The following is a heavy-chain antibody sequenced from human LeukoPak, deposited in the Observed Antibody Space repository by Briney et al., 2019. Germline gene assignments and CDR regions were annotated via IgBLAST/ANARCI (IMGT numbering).Heavy chain of an antibody. CDR2: IRQDGSVQ. CDR3: LVTTRSRGFDY. J-gene: IGHJ4*02. CDR1: GFTFSSYW. Sequence: GGSLRLSCAASGFTFSSYWMSWVRLAPGKGLEWVANIRQDGSVQNYVDSVKGRFTISRDNPKNSVYLQMSSLRAEDTAVYDCLVTTRSRGFDYWGQGTLVTVSS. D-gene: IGHD1/OR15-1a*01. V-gene: IGHV3-7*01.